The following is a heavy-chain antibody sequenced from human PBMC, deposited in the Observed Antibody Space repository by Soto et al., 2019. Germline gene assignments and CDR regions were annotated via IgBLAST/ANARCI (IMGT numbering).Heavy chain of an antibody. V-gene: IGHV4-4*07. CDR3: ARTVGAAYYFDF. CDR1: GDSMTKYY. Sequence: QVQLQESGPGLVKPSETLSLTCTVSGDSMTKYYWSWIRQPAGKGLEWIGRVYTSGSTNYNPSLKSRVTMSIDTSNKQFSRTLKSVTAADTAVYYCARTVGAAYYFDFWGQGALVTVSS. CDR2: VYTSGST. D-gene: IGHD1-26*01. J-gene: IGHJ4*02.